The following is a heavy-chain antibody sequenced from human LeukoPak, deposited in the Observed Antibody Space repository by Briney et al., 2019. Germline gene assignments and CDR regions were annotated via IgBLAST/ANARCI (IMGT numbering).Heavy chain of an antibody. J-gene: IGHJ4*02. V-gene: IGHV4-34*01. CDR3: ASGRATIDY. CDR2: INHSGST. CDR1: GGSFSGYY. Sequence: SETLSLTCAVYGGSFSGYYWSWIRQPPGKGLEWIGEINHSGSTNYNPSLKSRVTISVDTSKNQFSLKLSTVTAADTAVYYCASGRATIDYWGQGTLVTVSS. D-gene: IGHD5-24*01.